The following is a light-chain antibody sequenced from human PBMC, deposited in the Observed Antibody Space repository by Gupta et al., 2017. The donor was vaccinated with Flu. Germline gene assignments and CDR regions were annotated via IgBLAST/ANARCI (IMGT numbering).Light chain of an antibody. CDR1: QSLVQSNGYKY. J-gene: IGKJ4*01. CDR3: IQTLQTPFT. CDR2: LGS. Sequence: VIPGEPASISCRSSQSLVQSNGYKYLDWYLQKPGQSPQLLIYLGSNRATGVPDRFSGSGSGTDFTLKISRVEAEDVGTYYCIQTLQTPFTFGGGTKVEIK. V-gene: IGKV2-28*01.